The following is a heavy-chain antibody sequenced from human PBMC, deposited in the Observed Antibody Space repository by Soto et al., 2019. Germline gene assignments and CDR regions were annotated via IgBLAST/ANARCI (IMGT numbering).Heavy chain of an antibody. V-gene: IGHV1-69*01. CDR3: ARDRPIKNGRPRGPYYYYGMDV. D-gene: IGHD1-26*01. J-gene: IGHJ6*02. CDR2: IIPIFGTA. Sequence: QVQLVQSGAEVKKPGSSVKVSCKASGGTFSSYAISWVRQAPGQGLEWMGGIIPIFGTANYAQKFQGRARITADETTSTAYMELSSLRSEDTAVYYCARDRPIKNGRPRGPYYYYGMDVWGQGTTVTVSS. CDR1: GGTFSSYA.